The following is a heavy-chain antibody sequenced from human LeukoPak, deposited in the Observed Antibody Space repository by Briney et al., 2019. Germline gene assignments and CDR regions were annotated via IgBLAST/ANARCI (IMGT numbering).Heavy chain of an antibody. Sequence: GGSLRLSCAASGFTVSSNYMSWVRQAPGKGLEWVSVIYSGGSTYYADSVKGRFTISRDNSKNTLYLQMNSLRAEDTAVYYCASPAYYYDSSGYLPLGYCGQGTLVTVSS. CDR3: ASPAYYYDSSGYLPLGY. D-gene: IGHD3-22*01. V-gene: IGHV3-53*01. CDR1: GFTVSSNY. J-gene: IGHJ4*02. CDR2: IYSGGST.